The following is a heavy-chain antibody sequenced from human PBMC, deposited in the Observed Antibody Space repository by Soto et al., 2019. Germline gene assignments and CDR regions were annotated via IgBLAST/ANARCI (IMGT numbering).Heavy chain of an antibody. V-gene: IGHV3-48*03. Sequence: EVQLVESGGGLVQPGGSLRLSCAASGFTFSSYEMNWVRQAPGKVLEWVSYISSSGSTIYYADSVKGRFTISRDNAKNSLNVPMNSLRAEDTAVYYCARSAPYDFWSGAFDPWGQGTLVTVSS. CDR2: ISSSGSTI. CDR1: GFTFSSYE. CDR3: ARSAPYDFWSGAFDP. J-gene: IGHJ5*02. D-gene: IGHD3-3*01.